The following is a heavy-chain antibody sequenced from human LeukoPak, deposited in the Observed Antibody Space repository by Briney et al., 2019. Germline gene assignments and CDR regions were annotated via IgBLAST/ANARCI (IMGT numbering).Heavy chain of an antibody. Sequence: GGSLRLSCAASGFTFYDYAMHWLRQVPGKGLEWISLITWGDGDPYYADSVRGRFSISRDNTRDSLYLQMSSLRPEDTAFYFCARGNYRSAQTMFDSWGPGTLVTVSS. CDR1: GFTFYDYA. CDR3: ARGNYRSAQTMFDS. D-gene: IGHD6-25*01. V-gene: IGHV3-43D*03. J-gene: IGHJ4*02. CDR2: ITWGDGDP.